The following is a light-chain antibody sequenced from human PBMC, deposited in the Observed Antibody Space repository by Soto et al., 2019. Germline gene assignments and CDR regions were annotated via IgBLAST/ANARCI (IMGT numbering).Light chain of an antibody. J-gene: IGKJ1*01. CDR2: DAS. Sequence: EIVLTQSPATLSLSPGERATLSCRASQSVSSYLAWYQQKAGQAPRLLIYDASKRATGISARFSGSGSGTDLTLTISSLEPEDFAVYYCQQCNNWPPRWTFGQGTKVDIK. V-gene: IGKV3-11*01. CDR3: QQCNNWPPRWT. CDR1: QSVSSY.